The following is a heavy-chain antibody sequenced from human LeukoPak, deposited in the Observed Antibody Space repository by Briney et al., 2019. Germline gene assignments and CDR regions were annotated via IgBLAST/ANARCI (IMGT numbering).Heavy chain of an antibody. CDR1: GFAFSSYW. J-gene: IGHJ4*02. D-gene: IGHD3-22*01. V-gene: IGHV3-7*01. CDR2: IKRDGSDT. Sequence: GSLRLSCAASGFAFSSYWMSWVRQAPGKGLEWVANIKRDGSDTYYVGSVKGRFTISRDNAKNSLYLQLNSLRAEDTAVYYCARDANYYDSRGENYFNCWGQGTLVTVSS. CDR3: ARDANYYDSRGENYFNC.